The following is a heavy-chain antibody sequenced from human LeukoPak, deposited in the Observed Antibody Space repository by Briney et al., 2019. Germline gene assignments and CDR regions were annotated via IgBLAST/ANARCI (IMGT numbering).Heavy chain of an antibody. CDR1: GGSISSYY. Sequence: SETLSLTRTVSGGSISSYYWSWIRQPPGKGLEWIGYIYYSGSTNYNPSLKSRVTISVDTSKNQFSLKLSSVTAADTAVYYCARVETGDGDYYCMDVWGKGTTVTVSS. CDR3: ARVETGDGDYYCMDV. J-gene: IGHJ6*03. V-gene: IGHV4-59*01. CDR2: IYYSGST. D-gene: IGHD7-27*01.